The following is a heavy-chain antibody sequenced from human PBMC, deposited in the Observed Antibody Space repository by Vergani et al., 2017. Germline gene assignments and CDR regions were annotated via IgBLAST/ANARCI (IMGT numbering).Heavy chain of an antibody. CDR1: GFTVSSNY. J-gene: IGHJ3*02. CDR2: IYSGGST. Sequence: EVQLVESGGGLIQPGGSLRLSCAASGFTVSSNYMSWVRQAPGKGLEWVSVIYSGGSTYYADSVKGRFTISRDNSKNTLYLQMNSLRAEDTAVYYCAREGYGYATLDAFDIWGQGTMVTVAS. D-gene: IGHD2-2*01. V-gene: IGHV3-53*01. CDR3: AREGYGYATLDAFDI.